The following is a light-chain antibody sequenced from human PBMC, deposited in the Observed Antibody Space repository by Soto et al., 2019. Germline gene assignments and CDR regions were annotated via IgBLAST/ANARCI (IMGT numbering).Light chain of an antibody. Sequence: EILLTRSPGILSLSPGERATLSCRASQSVSNDFLAWYQQKPGQAPRLLIYGASTRATDVPDRFSGSGSGADFTLSISRLEPEDFAVYYCQQYGSSPPRTFGQGTKVDI. J-gene: IGKJ1*01. V-gene: IGKV3-20*01. CDR2: GAS. CDR3: QQYGSSPPRT. CDR1: QSVSNDF.